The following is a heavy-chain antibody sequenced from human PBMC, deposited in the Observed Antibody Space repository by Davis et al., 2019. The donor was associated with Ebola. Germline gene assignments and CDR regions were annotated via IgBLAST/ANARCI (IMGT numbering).Heavy chain of an antibody. V-gene: IGHV4-31*03. Sequence: PSETLSLTCTVSGGSISSGGYYWGWIRQHPGKGLEWIGYIYYSGNTYYNPSLKSRVTISVDTSKNQFSLKLSSVTAADTAVYYGASLWGSFRGGAPDYWGQGTLVTVSS. CDR2: IYYSGNT. J-gene: IGHJ4*02. D-gene: IGHD3-16*02. CDR3: ASLWGSFRGGAPDY. CDR1: GGSISSGGYY.